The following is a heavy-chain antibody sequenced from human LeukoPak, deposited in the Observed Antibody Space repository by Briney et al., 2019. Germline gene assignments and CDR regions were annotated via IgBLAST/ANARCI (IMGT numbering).Heavy chain of an antibody. D-gene: IGHD3-22*01. CDR1: GFTFSNAW. J-gene: IGHJ4*02. CDR2: IKSKTDGGTT. V-gene: IGHV3-15*01. Sequence: GGSLRLSCAASGFTFSNAWMSWVRQAPGKGLEWVGRIKSKTDGGTTDYAAPVKGRFTISRDDSKNTLYLQMNSLKTEDTAVYYCTTEGVNDDSSGYYYERFDYWGQGTLVTVSS. CDR3: TTEGVNDDSSGYYYERFDY.